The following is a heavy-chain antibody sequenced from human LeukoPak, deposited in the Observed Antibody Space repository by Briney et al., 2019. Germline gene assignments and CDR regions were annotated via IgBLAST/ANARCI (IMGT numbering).Heavy chain of an antibody. J-gene: IGHJ4*02. CDR2: ISYDGSKE. CDR3: ARDQGLLVVAGRFGY. V-gene: IGHV3-30*03. D-gene: IGHD6-19*01. CDR1: GFTFSSYG. Sequence: GGSLRLSCAASGFTFSSYGMHWVRQAPGKGLEWVAVISYDGSKENYADSVKGRFTISRDNSKNTLCLQMNSLRAEDTAVYYCARDQGLLVVAGRFGYWGQGTLVTVSS.